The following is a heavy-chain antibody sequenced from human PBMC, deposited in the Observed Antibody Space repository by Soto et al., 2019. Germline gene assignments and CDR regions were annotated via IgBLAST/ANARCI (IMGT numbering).Heavy chain of an antibody. CDR3: ARDLMTTVPYYYYGMGV. D-gene: IGHD4-4*01. CDR1: GCTFPVYY. Sequence: ASVKVSCKASGCTFPVYYIHWVRQVPGQGLEWMGWINPNSGGTNYPQKFQGRVTMTRDTSNSTAYMELSRLRSDDTAIYYCARDLMTTVPYYYYGMGVWGQGTTVTV. V-gene: IGHV1-2*02. J-gene: IGHJ6*02. CDR2: INPNSGGT.